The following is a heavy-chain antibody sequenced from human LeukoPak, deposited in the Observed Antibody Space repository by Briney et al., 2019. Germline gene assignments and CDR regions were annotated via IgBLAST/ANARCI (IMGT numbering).Heavy chain of an antibody. D-gene: IGHD3-22*01. CDR3: ARPYDSSGYTSMGDNAFDI. CDR2: IYYSGST. V-gene: IGHV4-39*01. Sequence: PSETLSLTCTVSGGSISSSSYYWGWIRQPPGKGLEWIASIYYSGSTYYNPSLKSRVTISVDTSKNQFSLKLSSVTAADTAVYYCARPYDSSGYTSMGDNAFDIWGQGTMVTVSS. J-gene: IGHJ3*02. CDR1: GGSISSSSYY.